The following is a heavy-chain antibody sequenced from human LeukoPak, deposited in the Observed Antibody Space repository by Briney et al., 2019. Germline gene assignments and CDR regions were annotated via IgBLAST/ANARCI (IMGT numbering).Heavy chain of an antibody. J-gene: IGHJ4*02. D-gene: IGHD3-22*01. V-gene: IGHV4-59*01. Sequence: SETLSLTCTVSGGSISRYYWSWIRQPPGKGLEWIGYIYYSGSTNYNPSLKSRVIISVDTSTNQFSLKLSSVTAADTAVYYCARGRYYYDTSGYHYGGGLDYWGQGTLVTVSS. CDR3: ARGRYYYDTSGYHYGGGLDY. CDR2: IYYSGST. CDR1: GGSISRYY.